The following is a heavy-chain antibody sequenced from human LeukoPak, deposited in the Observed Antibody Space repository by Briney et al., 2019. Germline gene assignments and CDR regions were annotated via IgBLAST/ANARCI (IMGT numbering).Heavy chain of an antibody. J-gene: IGHJ6*03. Sequence: PSETLSLTCAVSGYSISSGYYWGWIRQPAGKGLEWIGRIYTSGSTNYNPSLKSRVTISVDTSKNQFSLKLSSVTAADTAVYYCAVLHDIVVVPAATSKGYYYYYMDVWGKGTTVTVSS. D-gene: IGHD2-2*01. CDR1: GYSISSGYY. CDR2: IYTSGST. CDR3: AVLHDIVVVPAATSKGYYYYYMDV. V-gene: IGHV4-38-2*01.